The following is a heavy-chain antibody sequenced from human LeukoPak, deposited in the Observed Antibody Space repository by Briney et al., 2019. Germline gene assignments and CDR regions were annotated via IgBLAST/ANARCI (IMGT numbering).Heavy chain of an antibody. V-gene: IGHV4-39*01. Sequence: PSETLSLTCTVSGGSISSSSFYWGWIRQSPGQGLEWIGSIYYTGNTYFNPSLKSRVAISVDTSKNQFSLKLTSVTAADTAVYYCASLYYYDSSGYEYWGQGTLVTVSS. CDR2: IYYTGNT. J-gene: IGHJ4*02. D-gene: IGHD3-22*01. CDR3: ASLYYYDSSGYEY. CDR1: GGSISSSSFY.